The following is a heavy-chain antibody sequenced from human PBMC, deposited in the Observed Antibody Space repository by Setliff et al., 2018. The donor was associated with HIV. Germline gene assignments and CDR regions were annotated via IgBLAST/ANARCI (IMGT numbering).Heavy chain of an antibody. CDR1: GGSITRYY. CDR2: IYISGST. V-gene: IGHV4-4*09. CDR3: ARKDWTVSALEY. J-gene: IGHJ4*02. D-gene: IGHD1-1*01. Sequence: SETLSLTCTVSGGSITRYYWSWIRQSPGKGLEWIGYIYISGSTDYSPSLKSRVTISADTSKNQVSLKLTSVTAADSAVYYCARKDWTVSALEYWGQGTLVTVSS.